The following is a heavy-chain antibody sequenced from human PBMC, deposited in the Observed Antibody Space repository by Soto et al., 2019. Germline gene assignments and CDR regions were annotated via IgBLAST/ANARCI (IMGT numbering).Heavy chain of an antibody. CDR1: GFSLSTSGVG. CDR3: AHSAGYCSSTSCYPIFDY. Sequence: QITLKESGPTLVKPTQTLTLTCTFSGFSLSTSGVGVGWIRQPPGKALEWLALIYWDDDKRYSPSPKSRLTITKDTSKNQVVLTMTNMDPVDTATYYCAHSAGYCSSTSCYPIFDYWGQGTLVTVSS. V-gene: IGHV2-5*02. D-gene: IGHD2-2*01. J-gene: IGHJ4*02. CDR2: IYWDDDK.